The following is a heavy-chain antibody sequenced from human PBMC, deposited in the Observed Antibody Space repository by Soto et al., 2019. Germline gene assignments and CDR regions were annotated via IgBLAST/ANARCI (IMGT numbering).Heavy chain of an antibody. Sequence: SETLSLTCTVSGGSISSGDYYWSWIRQPPGKGLEWIGYIYYSGSTYYNPSLKSRVTISVDTSKNQFSLKLSSVTAADTAVYYCASQIQLWTNWFDPWGQGTLVTVS. D-gene: IGHD5-18*01. CDR2: IYYSGST. V-gene: IGHV4-30-4*01. CDR1: GGSISSGDYY. J-gene: IGHJ5*02. CDR3: ASQIQLWTNWFDP.